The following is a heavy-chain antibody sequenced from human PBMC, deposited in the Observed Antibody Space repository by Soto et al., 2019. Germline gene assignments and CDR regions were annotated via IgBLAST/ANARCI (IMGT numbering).Heavy chain of an antibody. Sequence: QVQLVESGGGVVQPGRSLRLSCAVSGFTFDSYPMHWVRQAPGKGLEWVAVVSYDGTKEYYADSVKGRFTISRDNSKSTLSLQMNSLRADDTAVYYCARAEYSSSWSPYYYYDGMDVWGQGTTVTVSS. CDR2: VSYDGTKE. J-gene: IGHJ6*02. V-gene: IGHV3-30*14. CDR3: ARAEYSSSWSPYYYYDGMDV. D-gene: IGHD6-13*01. CDR1: GFTFDSYP.